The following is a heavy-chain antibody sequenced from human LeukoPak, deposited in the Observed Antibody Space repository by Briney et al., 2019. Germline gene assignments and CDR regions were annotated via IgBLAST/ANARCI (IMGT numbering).Heavy chain of an antibody. CDR2: IKQDGSEK. J-gene: IGHJ4*02. CDR1: GFTFSSYW. CDR3: AKVREQWFFDY. V-gene: IGHV3-7*03. Sequence: GGSLRLSCAASGFTFSSYWMSWVRQAPGKGLEWVANIKQDGSEKYYVDSVKGRFTISRDNSKNTLYLQMNSLRAEDTAVYYCAKVREQWFFDYWGQGTLVTVSS. D-gene: IGHD6-19*01.